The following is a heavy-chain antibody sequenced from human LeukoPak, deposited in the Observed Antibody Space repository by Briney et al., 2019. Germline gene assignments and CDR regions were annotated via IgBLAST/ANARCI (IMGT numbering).Heavy chain of an antibody. CDR3: AKDPFYCDSSGYPRPFDY. V-gene: IGHV3-74*01. CDR2: VSGDGIET. Sequence: GGSLRLSCTGSGFTFSKNWIHWVRQTPGKGPMWLSRVSGDGIETHYADSVRGRFSVSRDNSKNTLYLQMNSLRAEDTAVYYCAKDPFYCDSSGYPRPFDYWGQGTLVTVSS. CDR1: GFTFSKNW. D-gene: IGHD3-22*01. J-gene: IGHJ4*02.